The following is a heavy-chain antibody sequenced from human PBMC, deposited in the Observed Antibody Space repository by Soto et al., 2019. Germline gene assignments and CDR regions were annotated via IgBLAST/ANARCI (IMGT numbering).Heavy chain of an antibody. CDR3: AMVDVYVTTSPQDV. CDR1: GYTFTRYG. Sequence: QVQLVQSGAEVKNPGASVKVSCKASGYTFTRYGIGWARQAPGQGREWMGWINTYNGNTNYAQNVQGRVTLTTDTSTSTAYMELRSLRSNDTAIYYCAMVDVYVTTSPQDVWGQGTTVIVSS. D-gene: IGHD3-16*01. V-gene: IGHV1-18*01. J-gene: IGHJ6*02. CDR2: INTYNGNT.